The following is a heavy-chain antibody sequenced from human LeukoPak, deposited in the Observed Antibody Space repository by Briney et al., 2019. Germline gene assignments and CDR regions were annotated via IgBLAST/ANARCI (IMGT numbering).Heavy chain of an antibody. CDR1: GYTFTSYD. V-gene: IGHV1-8*01. CDR3: ARGNAYCGGGCHSN. Sequence: ASVKVSCKASGYTFTSYDINWVRQATGQGLEWMGWVNPNSGNTGYAQKFQGRVTMTRNTSIGTAYMELSSLRSEDTAVYYCARGNAYCGGGCHSNWGQGTLVTVSS. CDR2: VNPNSGNT. D-gene: IGHD2-21*02. J-gene: IGHJ4*02.